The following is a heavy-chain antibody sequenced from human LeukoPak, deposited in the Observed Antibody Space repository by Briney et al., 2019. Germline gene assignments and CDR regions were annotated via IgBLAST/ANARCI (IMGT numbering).Heavy chain of an antibody. CDR1: GFTFSKYW. Sequence: GGSLRPSCAASGFTFSKYWMGWVRQAPGKGLKWVASINQDGTEKYYVDSVKGRFTISRDNAENSLYLQINSLGAEDTAVYYCARDTYGGFDSWGQGTLVTVSS. CDR2: INQDGTEK. D-gene: IGHD4-23*01. V-gene: IGHV3-7*01. J-gene: IGHJ4*02. CDR3: ARDTYGGFDS.